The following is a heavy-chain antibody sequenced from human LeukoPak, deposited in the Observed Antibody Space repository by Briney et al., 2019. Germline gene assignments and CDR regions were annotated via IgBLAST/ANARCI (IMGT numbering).Heavy chain of an antibody. CDR2: INPKSGGT. Sequence: ASVKVSCKASGYTFTGYYMHWVRQAPGQGLEWVGWINPKSGGTNYAQKFQGRVTMTSDTSITTVYMELSRLRSGDTAVYYCARVDSNNWYDFRGYFDYWGQGTLVTVSS. D-gene: IGHD6-13*01. J-gene: IGHJ4*02. CDR1: GYTFTGYY. CDR3: ARVDSNNWYDFRGYFDY. V-gene: IGHV1-2*02.